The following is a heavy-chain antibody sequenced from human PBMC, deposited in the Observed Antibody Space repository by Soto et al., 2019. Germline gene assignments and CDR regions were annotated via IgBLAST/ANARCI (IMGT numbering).Heavy chain of an antibody. J-gene: IGHJ4*02. Sequence: DVHLVESGGGLVQPAGSLTLSCAASGFTFGLYSMGWVRQAPGKGLEWAAAIVEDGTKKYYMESLKGRFTISRDNSKNLVYLQMRSLRAEDTAMYYYVRMGDDYWGQGTLVTVSP. CDR1: GFTFGLYS. V-gene: IGHV3-7*05. CDR2: IVEDGTKK. D-gene: IGHD3-16*01. CDR3: VRMGDDY.